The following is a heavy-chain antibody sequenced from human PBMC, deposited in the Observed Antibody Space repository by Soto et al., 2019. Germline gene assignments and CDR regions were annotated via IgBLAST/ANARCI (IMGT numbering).Heavy chain of an antibody. CDR3: ARVLQALGPGCDYVTGDYYNYGMDV. D-gene: IGHD4-17*01. J-gene: IGHJ6*02. Sequence: QVQLVQSGAEVKKPGASVKVSCKASGYTFTSYGIRWMRQAPGKGLAWMGWISAYNGNTNYAQKLQGRVTMTTDPATSTAYMELRSLRSDDSAVYYCARVLQALGPGCDYVTGDYYNYGMDVWCQGSTVTVS. V-gene: IGHV1-18*01. CDR2: ISAYNGNT. CDR1: GYTFTSYG.